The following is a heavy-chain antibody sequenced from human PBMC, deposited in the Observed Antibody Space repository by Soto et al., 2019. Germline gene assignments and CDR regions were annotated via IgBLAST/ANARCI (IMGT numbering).Heavy chain of an antibody. CDR2: MNPNSGNT. J-gene: IGHJ6*02. CDR1: GYTFTSYD. D-gene: IGHD6-19*01. V-gene: IGHV1-8*01. Sequence: QVQLVQSGAEVKKPGASVKVSCKASGYTFTSYDINWVRQATGQGLEWMGWMNPNSGNTGYAQKFQGRVTMTRNTSISTAYMELSSLRSEDTAVYYCASWSYSRGWYFYYYYYGMDVWGQGTTVTVSS. CDR3: ASWSYSRGWYFYYYYYGMDV.